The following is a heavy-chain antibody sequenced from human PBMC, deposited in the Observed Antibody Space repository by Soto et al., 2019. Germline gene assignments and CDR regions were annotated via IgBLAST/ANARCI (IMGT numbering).Heavy chain of an antibody. CDR3: TTLTMIIVRLDG. D-gene: IGHD3-22*01. CDR2: IKSKSDGGTT. CDR1: GFTFIDHY. V-gene: IGHV3-15*07. J-gene: IGHJ4*01. Sequence: GGSLRLSCAASGFTFIDHYMDWVLQAPWKGLEWVARIKSKSDGGTTDYAAPVKGRFTISRDDSKNTLYLQMNSLRSEDTAVYYCTTLTMIIVRLDGWGPGTLVTVAS.